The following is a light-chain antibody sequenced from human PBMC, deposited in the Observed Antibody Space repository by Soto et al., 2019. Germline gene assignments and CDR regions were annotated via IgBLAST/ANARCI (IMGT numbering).Light chain of an antibody. V-gene: IGKV3-11*01. J-gene: IGKJ4*01. Sequence: EIVLTQSPATLSLSPGERVTLSCRASQSVRSYLAWYQQKPGQAPRLLIYDTSNRATGIPARFSGGGSGTDFTLTISSLEPEDFAVYYCQQRSRWPLTFGGGTKVEIK. CDR3: QQRSRWPLT. CDR2: DTS. CDR1: QSVRSY.